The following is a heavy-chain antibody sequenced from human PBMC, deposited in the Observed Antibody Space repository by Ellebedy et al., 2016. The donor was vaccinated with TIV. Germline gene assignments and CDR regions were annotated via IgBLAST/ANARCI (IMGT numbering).Heavy chain of an antibody. CDR1: GFTFSHYA. CDR3: ARERTGYYAEC. J-gene: IGHJ4*02. D-gene: IGHD3/OR15-3a*01. Sequence: PGGSLRLSCATSGFTFSHYAMHWVRQALGKGLEWVTLISYDGSNKYYADSVKGRFTVSRDDSRNTLFLQMNSLRPEDTAIYYCARERTGYYAECWGQGVLVTVSP. CDR2: ISYDGSNK. V-gene: IGHV3-30-3*01.